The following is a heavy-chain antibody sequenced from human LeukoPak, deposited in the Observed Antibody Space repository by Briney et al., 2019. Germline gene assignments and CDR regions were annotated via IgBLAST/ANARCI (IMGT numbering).Heavy chain of an antibody. CDR2: IYYSGSA. CDR1: GGSISSYY. V-gene: IGHV4-59*01. Sequence: ASETLSLTCTVSGGSISSYYWSWIRQPPGKGLEWIGYIYYSGSANYNPSLKSRVTISVDTSKNQFSLKLSSVTAADTAVYYCARAGRVGYSYGAPFDYWGQGTLVTVSS. D-gene: IGHD5-18*01. J-gene: IGHJ4*02. CDR3: ARAGRVGYSYGAPFDY.